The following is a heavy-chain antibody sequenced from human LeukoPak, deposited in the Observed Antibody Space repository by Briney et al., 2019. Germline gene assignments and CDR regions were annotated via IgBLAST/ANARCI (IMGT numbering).Heavy chain of an antibody. CDR2: IYYSGST. V-gene: IGHV4-39*01. CDR3: ARLRYYYDSSGSNTLFDY. J-gene: IGHJ4*02. D-gene: IGHD3-22*01. Sequence: SETLSLTCTVSGGSISSSSYYWGWIRQPPGKGLEWIGSIYYSGSTYYNPSLKSRVTISVDTSKNQFSLKLSSVTAADTAVYYCARLRYYYDSSGSNTLFDYWGQGTPVTVSS. CDR1: GGSISSSSYY.